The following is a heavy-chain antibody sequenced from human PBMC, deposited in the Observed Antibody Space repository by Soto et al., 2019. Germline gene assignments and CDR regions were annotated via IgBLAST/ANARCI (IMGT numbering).Heavy chain of an antibody. CDR3: ARAPRYYDYVWGSYRPPWYFDY. D-gene: IGHD3-16*02. J-gene: IGHJ4*02. V-gene: IGHV4-30-4*01. CDR2: IYYSGST. Sequence: ASETLSLTCTVSGGSISSGDYYWSWIRQPPGKGLEWIGYIYYSGSTYYNPSLKSRVTISVDTSKNQFSLKLSSVTAADTAVYYCARAPRYYDYVWGSYRPPWYFDYWGQGTLVTVSS. CDR1: GGSISSGDYY.